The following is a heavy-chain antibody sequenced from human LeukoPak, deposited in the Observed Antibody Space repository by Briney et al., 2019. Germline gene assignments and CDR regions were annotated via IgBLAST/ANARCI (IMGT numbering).Heavy chain of an antibody. J-gene: IGHJ3*02. CDR1: GSTFSSYG. CDR3: AKSDGGIRYFDWLPHDAFDI. Sequence: PGRSLRLSCAASGSTFSSYGMHWVRQAPGKGLEWVAVISYDGSNKYYADSVKGRFTISRDNSKNTLYLQMNSLRAEDTAVYYCAKSDGGIRYFDWLPHDAFDIWGQGTMVTVSS. V-gene: IGHV3-30*18. D-gene: IGHD3-9*01. CDR2: ISYDGSNK.